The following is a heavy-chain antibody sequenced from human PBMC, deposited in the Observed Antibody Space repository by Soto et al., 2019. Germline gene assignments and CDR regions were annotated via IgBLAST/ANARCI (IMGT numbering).Heavy chain of an antibody. Sequence: QLQLEESGPGLVKPSETLSLTCTVSGGPISSSNNFWGWIRQPPGKGLEWIGTIYYSGNTYYNSSLKSLVTMSVDTTRNQFSLKLSSVTAADTAVYYCARHRSGGKMNWFDPCGAGIPVTV. J-gene: IGHJ5*02. V-gene: IGHV4-39*01. D-gene: IGHD6-19*01. CDR2: IYYSGNT. CDR3: ARHRSGGKMNWFDP. CDR1: GGPISSSNNF.